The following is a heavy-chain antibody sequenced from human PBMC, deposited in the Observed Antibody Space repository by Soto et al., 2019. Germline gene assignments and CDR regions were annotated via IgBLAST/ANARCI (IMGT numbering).Heavy chain of an antibody. CDR3: AREVLRVPVWFDS. CDR2: INPNSGGT. CDR1: GYTLTGYY. Sequence: GASVKVSFKASGYTLTGYYMHSVRQAPGQGLEWMGWINPNSGGTNYAQKFQGRATMTRDPSISTAYMELSRLRSDDTAVYYCAREVLRVPVWFDSWGQGTLVTVSS. V-gene: IGHV1-2*02. J-gene: IGHJ5*01.